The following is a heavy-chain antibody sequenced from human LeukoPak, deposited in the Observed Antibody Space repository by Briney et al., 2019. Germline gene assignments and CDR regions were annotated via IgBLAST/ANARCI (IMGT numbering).Heavy chain of an antibody. Sequence: GEPLKISCKGSGYSFTSYWIAWVRQMPGKGLEWMGIIYPGDSDTRYSTHFQGQGTISADKSISTAYLQWSSLKASDTAMYYCARRSEIRRDGYKEDWGQGTLVTVSS. CDR2: IYPGDSDT. J-gene: IGHJ4*02. V-gene: IGHV5-51*01. CDR3: ARRSEIRRDGYKED. CDR1: GYSFTSYW. D-gene: IGHD5-24*01.